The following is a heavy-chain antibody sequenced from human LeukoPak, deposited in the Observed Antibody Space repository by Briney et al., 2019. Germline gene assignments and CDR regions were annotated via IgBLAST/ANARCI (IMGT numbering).Heavy chain of an antibody. CDR3: ARLINYYGSGSYIDP. V-gene: IGHV3-7*01. CDR1: GFTFRTYW. D-gene: IGHD3-10*01. Sequence: GGSLRLSCAASGFTFRTYWMNWVRQAPGKGLKWVANIKQDGSEKYYVDSVKGRFTISRDNAKNSLFLQMNSLRAEDTAIYYCARLINYYGSGSYIDPWGQGTLVTVSS. CDR2: IKQDGSEK. J-gene: IGHJ5*02.